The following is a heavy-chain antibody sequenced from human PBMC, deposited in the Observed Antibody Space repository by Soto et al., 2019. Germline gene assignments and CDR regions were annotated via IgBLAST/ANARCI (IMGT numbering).Heavy chain of an antibody. CDR2: IIPIFGTV. J-gene: IGHJ2*01. V-gene: IGHV1-69*12. Sequence: QVQLVQSGAEVKKPGSSVKVSCKASGGTFSNYPISWVRQAPGQGLEWMGGIIPIFGTVNYAQKFQGRVTITADESXCTAYMELSSLRSEDTAVYYCARGHHRWLQVWYFDLWGRGTLVTVSS. D-gene: IGHD5-12*01. CDR3: ARGHHRWLQVWYFDL. CDR1: GGTFSNYP.